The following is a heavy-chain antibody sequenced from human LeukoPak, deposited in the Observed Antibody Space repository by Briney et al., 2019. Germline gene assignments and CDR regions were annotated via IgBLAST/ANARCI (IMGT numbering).Heavy chain of an antibody. J-gene: IGHJ5*01. CDR2: FDPEDGET. CDR3: ATVTRYGDYYTDNWFDS. CDR1: GYTLTELS. D-gene: IGHD4-17*01. V-gene: IGHV1-24*01. Sequence: GASVKVSCKVSGYTLTELSMHWVRQAPGKGLEWIGGFDPEDGETIYAQKFQGRVTMTEDTSTDTAYMELSSLRSEDTAVYYCATVTRYGDYYTDNWFDSWGQGTLVTVSS.